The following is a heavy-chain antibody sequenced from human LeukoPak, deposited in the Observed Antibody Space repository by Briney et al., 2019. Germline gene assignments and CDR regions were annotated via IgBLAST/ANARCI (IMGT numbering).Heavy chain of an antibody. J-gene: IGHJ6*02. D-gene: IGHD3-3*01. V-gene: IGHV1-46*01. Sequence: ASVKVSCKSSGYTFTSYYMRWVRQAPGQGLEWMGIIIPSGGSPSYAQKFQGRVTMTTDTSTSSVYMEVSSLRSEDTAVYYCARDQILRFLEVDYYYYGMDVWGQGTTVTVSS. CDR3: ARDQILRFLEVDYYYYGMDV. CDR2: IIPSGGSP. CDR1: GYTFTSYY.